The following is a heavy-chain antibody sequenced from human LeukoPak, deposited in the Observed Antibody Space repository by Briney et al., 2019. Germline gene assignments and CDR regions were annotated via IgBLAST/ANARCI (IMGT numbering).Heavy chain of an antibody. CDR2: IYSGGST. V-gene: IGHV3-66*01. CDR1: GFTVSSNY. J-gene: IGHJ4*02. Sequence: GGSLRLPCAASGFTVSSNYMSWVRQAPGKGLEWVSVIYSGGSTYYADSVKGRFTISRDNSKNTLYLQMNSLRAEDTAVYYCARVRYGDYENYFDYWGQGTLVTVSS. CDR3: ARVRYGDYENYFDY. D-gene: IGHD4-17*01.